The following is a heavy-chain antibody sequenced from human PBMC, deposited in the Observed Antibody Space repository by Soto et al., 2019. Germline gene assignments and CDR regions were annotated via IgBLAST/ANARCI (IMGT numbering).Heavy chain of an antibody. Sequence: GGSLRLSCAASGFTFSSYAMSWVRQAPGKGLEWVSAISGSGGSTYYADSVKGRFTISRDNSKNTLYLQMNSLRAEDTAVYYCAKEQAIAVAGTEGTDAFDIWGQGTMVTVSS. J-gene: IGHJ3*02. V-gene: IGHV3-23*01. CDR2: ISGSGGST. CDR1: GFTFSSYA. D-gene: IGHD6-19*01. CDR3: AKEQAIAVAGTEGTDAFDI.